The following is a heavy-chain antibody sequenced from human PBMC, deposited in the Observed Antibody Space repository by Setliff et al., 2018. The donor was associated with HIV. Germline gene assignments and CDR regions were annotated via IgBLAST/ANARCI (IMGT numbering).Heavy chain of an antibody. V-gene: IGHV4-38-2*02. CDR2: MYDGGTP. CDR3: AREPDY. J-gene: IGHJ4*02. Sequence: PSETLSLTCAVSGYSITSGYYWGWIRQPPGKGLEWIGNMYDGGTPHYNPSLKSRVTVSLDTSRNQFSLRLTSVTAADTAVYFCAREPDYWGQGTLVTVSS. CDR1: GYSITSGYY.